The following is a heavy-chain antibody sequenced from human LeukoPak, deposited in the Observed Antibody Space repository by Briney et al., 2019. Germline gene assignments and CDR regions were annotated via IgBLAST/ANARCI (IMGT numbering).Heavy chain of an antibody. CDR1: GGSIGSGTYY. D-gene: IGHD3-3*01. Sequence: SEPLSLTCTVSGGSIGSGTYYWGWIRQSPGKGLEWIGSIYYSGSTNYNPSLKSRVTISVDTSKNQFSLKLSSVTAADTAVYYCARVGNPLVTVFAWFDPWGQGTLVTVSS. V-gene: IGHV4-39*07. CDR2: IYYSGST. J-gene: IGHJ5*02. CDR3: ARVGNPLVTVFAWFDP.